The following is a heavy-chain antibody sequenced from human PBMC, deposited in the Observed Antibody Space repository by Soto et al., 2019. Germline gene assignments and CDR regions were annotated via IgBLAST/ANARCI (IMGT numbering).Heavy chain of an antibody. CDR2: ISTSAST. Sequence: DVRLLESGGGLVQPGGSLRLSCAASGFTFSSYSMSWVRQAPGKGLEWVSTISTSASTYYVDSVRGRFTISRDNSRNTLYLQMNSLRADDTAVYHGADLTRYCTSSNCDWGQGTLVTVSS. CDR1: GFTFSSYS. D-gene: IGHD2-2*01. V-gene: IGHV3-23*01. J-gene: IGHJ4*02. CDR3: ADLTRYCTSSNCD.